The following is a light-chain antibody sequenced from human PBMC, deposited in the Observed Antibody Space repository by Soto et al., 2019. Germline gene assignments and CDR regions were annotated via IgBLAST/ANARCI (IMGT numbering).Light chain of an antibody. J-gene: IGLJ1*01. CDR3: CSYAGTYTLV. Sequence: QSVLTQPASVSGSPGQSITISCTGTSSDVGGYNYVSWYQHHPGKAPKLMIYDVSKRPSGVPDRFSGSRSGNTASLTISGLQADDEADYYCCSYAGTYTLVFGTGTKVTVL. CDR1: SSDVGGYNY. CDR2: DVS. V-gene: IGLV2-11*01.